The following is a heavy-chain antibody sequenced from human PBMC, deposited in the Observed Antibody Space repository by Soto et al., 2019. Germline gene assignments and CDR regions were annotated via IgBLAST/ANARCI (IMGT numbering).Heavy chain of an antibody. CDR3: AREDRDRETGLVPAAIDGMDV. CDR2: IIPIFGIA. J-gene: IGHJ6*02. V-gene: IGHV1-69*08. D-gene: IGHD2-2*01. Sequence: QVQLVQSGAEVKKPGSSVKVSCKASGGTFGRYSITWVRQAPGHGLEWIGRIIPIFGIASYAQKFQGRVTNTADESPSTAYMELSSLRSDDTAVYYCAREDRDRETGLVPAAIDGMDVWGQGTTVTVSS. CDR1: GGTFGRYS.